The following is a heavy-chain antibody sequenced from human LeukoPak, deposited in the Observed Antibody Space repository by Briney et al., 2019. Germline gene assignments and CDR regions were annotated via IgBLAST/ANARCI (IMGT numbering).Heavy chain of an antibody. J-gene: IGHJ4*02. V-gene: IGHV3-15*01. CDR1: GFTFSNAW. CDR2: IKSKTDGGTT. Sequence: PGGSLRLSCAASGFTFSNAWMSWVRQAPGKGLEWVGRIKSKTDGGTTDYAAPVKGRFTISRDDSKNTLYLQMNSLKTEDTAVYYCTTEDYDYVWGSYRSFDYWGQGTLVTVSS. CDR3: TTEDYDYVWGSYRSFDY. D-gene: IGHD3-16*02.